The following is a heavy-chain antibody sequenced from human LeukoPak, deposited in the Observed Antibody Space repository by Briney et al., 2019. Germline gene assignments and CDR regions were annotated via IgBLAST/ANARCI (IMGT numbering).Heavy chain of an antibody. V-gene: IGHV4-59*01. CDR2: IYYSGST. Sequence: SETLSLTCSVSDGSINSYYWNWIRRPPGKGLEWIGYIYYSGSTNYNPSHKSRVTISVDTSKNQFSLKLSSVTAADTAVYYCASGVTYDSSGYYPPLNAFDIWGQGTMVTVSS. CDR1: DGSINSYY. CDR3: ASGVTYDSSGYYPPLNAFDI. J-gene: IGHJ3*02. D-gene: IGHD3-22*01.